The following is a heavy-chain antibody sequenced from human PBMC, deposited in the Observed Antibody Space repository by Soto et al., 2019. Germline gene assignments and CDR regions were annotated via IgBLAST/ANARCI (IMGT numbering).Heavy chain of an antibody. V-gene: IGHV1-69*13. CDR3: AREGSIHNWFDP. Sequence: SVKVSCKASGGTFSSYAISWVRQAPGQGLEWMGGIIPIFGTANYAQKFQGRVTITADESTSTAYMELSSLRSEDTAVYYCAREGSIHNWFDPWGQGTLVTVSS. CDR2: IIPIFGTA. J-gene: IGHJ5*02. CDR1: GGTFSSYA.